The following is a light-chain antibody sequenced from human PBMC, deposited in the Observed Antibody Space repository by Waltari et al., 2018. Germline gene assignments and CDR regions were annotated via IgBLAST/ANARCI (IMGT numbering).Light chain of an antibody. V-gene: IGLV1-40*01. CDR2: GNT. CDR3: QSYDSSLSVL. CDR1: SSNIGARYD. Sequence: QSVLTQPPSVSGAPGQSVTISCPGSSSNIGARYDVHWYQQVPGAAPKLLLYGNTNRPSGVPDRFSGSKSGTSASLAITGLQAEDEADYYCQSYDSSLSVLFGGGTKLTVL. J-gene: IGLJ2*01.